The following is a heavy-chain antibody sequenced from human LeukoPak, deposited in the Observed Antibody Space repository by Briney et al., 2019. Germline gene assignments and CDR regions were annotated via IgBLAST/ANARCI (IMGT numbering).Heavy chain of an antibody. J-gene: IGHJ6*02. CDR2: IGTYKGNT. D-gene: IGHD3-22*01. V-gene: IGHV1-18*01. CDR1: GYTFTSYA. CDR3: ARTPGMVVVKTFYCMDV. Sequence: ASVKVSCKASGYTFTSYAMNWERQAPGQGLEWMGWIGTYKGNTNYAQMFQGRVTMTTDTSTSTAYMELKNLRSDDTAVYYCARTPGMVVVKTFYCMDVWGQGTTVTVSS.